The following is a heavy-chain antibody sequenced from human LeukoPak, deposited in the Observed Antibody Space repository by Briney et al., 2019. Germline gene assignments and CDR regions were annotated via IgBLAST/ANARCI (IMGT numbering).Heavy chain of an antibody. J-gene: IGHJ5*02. CDR1: GGSFSGYY. Sequence: SETLSLTCAVYGGSFSGYYWSWIRQPPGKGLEWIGEINRSGSTNYNPSLKSRVTISVDTSKNQFSLKLSSVTAADTAVYYCARSHYYDSSGYYYGNWFDPWGQGTLATVSS. CDR3: ARSHYYDSSGYYYGNWFDP. V-gene: IGHV4-34*01. CDR2: INRSGST. D-gene: IGHD3-22*01.